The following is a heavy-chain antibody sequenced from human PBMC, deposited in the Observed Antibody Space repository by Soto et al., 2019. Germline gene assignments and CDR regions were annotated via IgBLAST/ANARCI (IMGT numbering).Heavy chain of an antibody. J-gene: IGHJ5*02. CDR2: IYYSGST. CDR1: GGSISSGDYY. D-gene: IGHD2-2*01. Sequence: PSETLSLTCTVSGGSISSGDYYCNWIRQHPGKGLDWIGYIYYSGSTFYNPSLKSRVTISVDTSKNQFSLKLTSVTAADTAVYYCASGPTFKRYCDSTSCSEPYVGSWGQGTLVTVSS. V-gene: IGHV4-31*03. CDR3: ASGPTFKRYCDSTSCSEPYVGS.